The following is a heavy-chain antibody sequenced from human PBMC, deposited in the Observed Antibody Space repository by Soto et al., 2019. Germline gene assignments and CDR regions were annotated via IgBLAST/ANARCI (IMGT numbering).Heavy chain of an antibody. V-gene: IGHV1-18*01. CDR3: ASLRSYCSGGSCYFDSFDI. D-gene: IGHD2-15*01. CDR1: GYTFTSYG. Sequence: ASVKVSCKASGYTFTSYGISWVRQAPGQGLEWMGWISAYNGNTNYAQKLQGRVTMTTDASTSTAYMELRSLRSDDTAVYYCASLRSYCSGGSCYFDSFDIWGQGTMVTVSS. J-gene: IGHJ3*02. CDR2: ISAYNGNT.